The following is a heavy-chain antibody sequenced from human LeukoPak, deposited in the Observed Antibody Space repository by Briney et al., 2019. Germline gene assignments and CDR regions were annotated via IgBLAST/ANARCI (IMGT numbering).Heavy chain of an antibody. V-gene: IGHV4-59*01. J-gene: IGHJ4*02. CDR1: GGSLSSYY. CDR3: AREGSGSWAWYFDY. CDR2: IYYSGST. Sequence: PSETLSLTCTVSGGSLSSYYWSWIRQPPGKGLEWIGYIYYSGSTNYNPSLKSRVPISVDTSKNQFSLKLSSVTAADTAVYYCAREGSGSWAWYFDYWGQGTLVTVSS. D-gene: IGHD1-26*01.